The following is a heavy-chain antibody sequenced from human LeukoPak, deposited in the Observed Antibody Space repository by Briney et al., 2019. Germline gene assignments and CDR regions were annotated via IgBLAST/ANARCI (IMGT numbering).Heavy chain of an antibody. CDR2: ISWNSGSI. Sequence: PGRSLRLSCAASGLTFDDYAMHWVRQAPGKGLEWVSGISWNSGSIGYADSVKGRFTISRDNAKNSLYLQMNSLRAEDMALYYCAKDKTYYYDSSGYFDYWGQGTLVTVSS. CDR3: AKDKTYYYDSSGYFDY. J-gene: IGHJ4*02. V-gene: IGHV3-9*03. D-gene: IGHD3-22*01. CDR1: GLTFDDYA.